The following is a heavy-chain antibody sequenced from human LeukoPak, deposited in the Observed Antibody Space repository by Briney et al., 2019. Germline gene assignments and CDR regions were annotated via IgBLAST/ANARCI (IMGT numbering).Heavy chain of an antibody. Sequence: SETLSLTCAVYGGSFSGYYWSWIRQPPAKGLEWIGEINHSGSTNYNPSLKSRVTISVDTSKNQFSLKLSSVTAADTAVYYCARSIGGVWGSYRQPDYWGQGTLVTVSS. CDR2: INHSGST. CDR1: GGSFSGYY. J-gene: IGHJ4*02. CDR3: ARSIGGVWGSYRQPDY. V-gene: IGHV4-34*01. D-gene: IGHD3-16*02.